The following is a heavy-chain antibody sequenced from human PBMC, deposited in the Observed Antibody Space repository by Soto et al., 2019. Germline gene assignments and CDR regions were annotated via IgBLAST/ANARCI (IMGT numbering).Heavy chain of an antibody. J-gene: IGHJ4*02. CDR2: IGTAGDP. CDR1: GFTFSSYD. CDR3: ARNIRVGSGWYGGVTGGSFDY. Sequence: QPGGSLRLSCAASGFTFSSYDMHWVRQATGKGLEWVSAIGTAGDPYYPGSVKGRFTISRENAKNSLYLQMNSLRAGDTAVYYCARNIRVGSGWYGGVTGGSFDYWGQGTLVTVSS. D-gene: IGHD6-19*01. V-gene: IGHV3-13*05.